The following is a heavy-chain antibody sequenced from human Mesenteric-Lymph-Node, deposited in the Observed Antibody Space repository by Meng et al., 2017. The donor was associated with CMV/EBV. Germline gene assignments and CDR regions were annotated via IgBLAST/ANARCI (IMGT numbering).Heavy chain of an antibody. Sequence: ASVKVSCKASGYTFTGYYMHWVRQAPGQGLEWMGWINPNSGGTNYAQSFQGRVSMTRDTPINTAYMELSSLRSDDTAVYYCARDSAGGYYHDPWGQGTLVTVSS. D-gene: IGHD3-22*01. CDR3: ARDSAGGYYHDP. V-gene: IGHV1-2*02. J-gene: IGHJ5*02. CDR2: INPNSGGT. CDR1: GYTFTGYY.